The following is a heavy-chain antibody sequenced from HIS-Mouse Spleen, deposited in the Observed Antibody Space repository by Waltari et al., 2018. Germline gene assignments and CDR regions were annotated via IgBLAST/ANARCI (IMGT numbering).Heavy chain of an antibody. CDR1: GGSISSSSYY. V-gene: IGHV4-39*07. CDR2: IYYSGST. Sequence: QLQLQESGPGLVKPSETLSLTCTVSGGSISSSSYYWGWIRQPPGKGLEWIGSIYYSGSTCYNPSLRSRVTRSVDTSKNQFSLKLSSVTAADTAVYYCAREIPYSSSWYDWYFDLWGRGTLVTVSS. J-gene: IGHJ2*01. D-gene: IGHD6-13*01. CDR3: AREIPYSSSWYDWYFDL.